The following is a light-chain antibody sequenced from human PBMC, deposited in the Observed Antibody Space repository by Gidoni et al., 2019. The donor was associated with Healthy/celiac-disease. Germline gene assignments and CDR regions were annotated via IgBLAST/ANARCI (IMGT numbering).Light chain of an antibody. CDR3: QQLNSYPRT. V-gene: IGKV1-9*01. Sequence: DIHLTQSPSFLSPSVGDRVTITCRASQGISSYLAWYQQKPGKAPKLLIYAASTLQSGVPSRFSGSGSGTEFTLTISSLQPEDFATYYCQQLNSYPRTFGPGTKVDIK. CDR1: QGISSY. J-gene: IGKJ3*01. CDR2: AAS.